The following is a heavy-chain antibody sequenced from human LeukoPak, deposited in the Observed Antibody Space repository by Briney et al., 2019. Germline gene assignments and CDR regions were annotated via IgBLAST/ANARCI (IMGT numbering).Heavy chain of an antibody. Sequence: GGSLRLSCAASGLIFSNYWMGWVRQAPGKGLEWVASINQDASEKYYVDSVKGRFTISRDNAKNSLYLHMNSLRVEDTAVYYCARASSGRYFAFIDYWGQGTPVTVSS. CDR1: GLIFSNYW. CDR2: INQDASEK. J-gene: IGHJ4*02. D-gene: IGHD1-26*01. CDR3: ARASSGRYFAFIDY. V-gene: IGHV3-7*01.